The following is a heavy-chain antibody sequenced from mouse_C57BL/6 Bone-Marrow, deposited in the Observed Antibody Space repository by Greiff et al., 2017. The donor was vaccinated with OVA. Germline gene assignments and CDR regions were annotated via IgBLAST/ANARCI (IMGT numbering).Heavy chain of an antibody. CDR1: GFTFSDYY. V-gene: IGHV5-12*01. CDR3: ARGGNGYFDY. Sequence: DVMLVESGGGLVQPGGSLKLSCAASGFTFSDYYMYWVRQTPEKRLEWVAYISNGGGSTYYPDTVKGRFTISRDNAKNTLYLQMSRLKSEDTAMYYCARGGNGYFDYWGQGTTLTVSS. CDR2: ISNGGGST. J-gene: IGHJ2*01.